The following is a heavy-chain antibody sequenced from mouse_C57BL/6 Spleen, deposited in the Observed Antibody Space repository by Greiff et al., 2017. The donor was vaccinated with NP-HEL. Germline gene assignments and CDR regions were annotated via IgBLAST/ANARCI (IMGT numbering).Heavy chain of an antibody. J-gene: IGHJ2*01. D-gene: IGHD2-3*01. V-gene: IGHV1-64*01. CDR3: AREESDGYDY. Sequence: QVHVKQPGAELVKPGASVKLSCKASGYTFTSYWMHWVKQRPGQGLEWIGMIHPNSGSTNYNEKFKSKATLTVDKSSSTAYMQLSSLTSEDSAVYYCAREESDGYDYWGQGTTLTVSS. CDR1: GYTFTSYW. CDR2: IHPNSGST.